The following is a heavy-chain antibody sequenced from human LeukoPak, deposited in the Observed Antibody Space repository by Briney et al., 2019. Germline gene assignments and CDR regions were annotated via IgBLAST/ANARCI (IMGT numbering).Heavy chain of an antibody. Sequence: GASVKVSCKASGYTFTGYYMHWVRQAPGQGLEWMGWINSNRGGTNYAQKFQGRVTMTRDTSISTAYMELSRLRSDDTAVYYCARVKCSSASCYALDYWGQGTLVTVSS. CDR1: GYTFTGYY. D-gene: IGHD2-2*01. CDR2: INSNRGGT. V-gene: IGHV1-2*02. J-gene: IGHJ4*02. CDR3: ARVKCSSASCYALDY.